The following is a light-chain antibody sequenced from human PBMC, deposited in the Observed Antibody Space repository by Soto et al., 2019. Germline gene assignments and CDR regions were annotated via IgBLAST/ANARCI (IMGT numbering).Light chain of an antibody. J-gene: IGLJ2*01. Sequence: QSALTQPASVSGSPGQSITISCTGTSSDIGDYNSVSWYQHHPGKAPKLMIYDVSSRPSGVSNRFSGSKSGNTASLTISGLQAEDEADYYCSSYTSISTSVVFGGGTKLTVL. CDR1: SSDIGDYNS. CDR3: SSYTSISTSVV. V-gene: IGLV2-14*03. CDR2: DVS.